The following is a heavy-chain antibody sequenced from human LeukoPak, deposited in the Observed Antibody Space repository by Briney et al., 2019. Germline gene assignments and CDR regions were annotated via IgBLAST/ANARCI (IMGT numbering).Heavy chain of an antibody. CDR1: GGSISSSSYY. D-gene: IGHD3-22*01. Sequence: PSETLSLTCTVSGGSISSSSYYWGWIRQPPGKGLEWIGSIYYSGSTYYNPSLKSRVTISVDTSKNQFSLTLSSVTAADTAVYYCARGLYYYDSSTYSPFDYWGQGTLVTVSS. V-gene: IGHV4-39*07. CDR2: IYYSGST. CDR3: ARGLYYYDSSTYSPFDY. J-gene: IGHJ4*02.